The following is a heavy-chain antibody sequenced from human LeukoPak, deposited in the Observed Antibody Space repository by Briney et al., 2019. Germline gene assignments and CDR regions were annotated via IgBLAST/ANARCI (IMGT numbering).Heavy chain of an antibody. CDR2: IYYSGST. D-gene: IGHD3-9*01. V-gene: IGHV4-39*01. J-gene: IGHJ4*02. CDR3: ATTPNYNILTGFYRNDF. CDR1: GGSISSSSYY. Sequence: SETLSLTCTVSGGSISSSSYYWGWIRQPPGKGLEWIGSIYYSGSTYYNPSLKSRVIISVDTSKNQFSLKLSSVTAADTAVYYCATTPNYNILTGFYRNDFWGQGTLVTVSS.